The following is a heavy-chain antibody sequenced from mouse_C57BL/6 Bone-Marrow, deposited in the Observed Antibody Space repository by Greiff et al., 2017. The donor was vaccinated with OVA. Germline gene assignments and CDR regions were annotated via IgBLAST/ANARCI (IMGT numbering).Heavy chain of an antibody. CDR3: ARSVYDGYYPFAY. CDR1: GYTFTSYW. CDR2: IYPGSGST. D-gene: IGHD2-3*01. Sequence: QVQLQQPGAELVKPGASVKMSCKASGYTFTSYWITWVKQRPGQGLEWIGDIYPGSGSTNDNEKFKSKATLTVDTSSSTAYMQLSSLTSEDSAVYYCARSVYDGYYPFAYWGQGTLVTVSA. V-gene: IGHV1-55*01. J-gene: IGHJ3*01.